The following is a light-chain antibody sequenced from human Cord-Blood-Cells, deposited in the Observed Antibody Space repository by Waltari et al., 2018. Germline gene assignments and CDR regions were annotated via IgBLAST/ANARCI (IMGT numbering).Light chain of an antibody. CDR1: SSDVGSYNL. CDR2: EGS. Sequence: QSALTQPASVSGSPGQSITISCTGTSSDVGSYNLVSLYQQHPGKAPKHMIYEGSKRPSGVSNRFSGSKSGNTASLTFSGLQAEDEADYYCCSYAGSSTFVVFGGGTKLTVL. V-gene: IGLV2-23*01. J-gene: IGLJ2*01. CDR3: CSYAGSSTFVV.